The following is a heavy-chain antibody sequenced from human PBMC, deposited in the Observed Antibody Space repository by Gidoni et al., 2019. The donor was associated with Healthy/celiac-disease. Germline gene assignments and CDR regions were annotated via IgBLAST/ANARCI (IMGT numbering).Heavy chain of an antibody. Sequence: EVQLLESVGGLVQPGGSLRLSCAASGFTFLISAMSWVRQAPGKGLEWGSASSGSGGSTYYADSVKGRFTISRDNSKNKLYLQMNSLRAEDTAVYYCAKDRIFGEGPIAVAGDWYFDLWGRGTLVTVSS. CDR1: GFTFLISA. CDR3: AKDRIFGEGPIAVAGDWYFDL. CDR2: SSGSGGST. V-gene: IGHV3-23*01. D-gene: IGHD6-19*01. J-gene: IGHJ2*01.